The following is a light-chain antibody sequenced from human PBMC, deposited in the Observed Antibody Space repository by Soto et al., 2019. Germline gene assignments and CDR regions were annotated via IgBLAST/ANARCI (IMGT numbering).Light chain of an antibody. J-gene: IGLJ1*01. V-gene: IGLV2-14*01. Sequence: QSVLTQPASVSGSPGQSITISCTGTSSDVGGYNYVSLYQQHPGKAPKLMIYDVSNRPSGVSNRFSGSKSSNTASLTISGLQADDEADYYYSSYTSSSTPFVFGTGTKLTVL. CDR2: DVS. CDR3: SSYTSSSTPFV. CDR1: SSDVGGYNY.